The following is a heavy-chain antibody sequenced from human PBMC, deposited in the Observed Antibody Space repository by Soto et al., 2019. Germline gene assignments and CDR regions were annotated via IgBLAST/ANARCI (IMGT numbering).Heavy chain of an antibody. V-gene: IGHV1-8*01. D-gene: IGHD2-2*01. J-gene: IGHJ4*02. CDR1: GYTFTSYD. CDR3: AGSTVGN. Sequence: QVQLVQSGAEVKKPGASVKVSCKASGYTFTSYDIHWVRQATGQGLEWMGWMNPNSGNTGYGQKFQGRVTMTRNTSISTDYMEQSSLRSEDTAVDYCAGSTVGNWGQGTLFTVSS. CDR2: MNPNSGNT.